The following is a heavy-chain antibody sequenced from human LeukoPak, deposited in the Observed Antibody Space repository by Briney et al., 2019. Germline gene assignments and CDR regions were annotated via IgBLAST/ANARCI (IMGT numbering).Heavy chain of an antibody. V-gene: IGHV1-2*02. CDR1: GYTFTSYA. J-gene: IGHJ3*02. CDR2: INPNSGGT. Sequence: ASVKVSCKASGYTFTSYAMNWVRQAPGQGLEWMGSINPNSGGTNYAQKFQGRVTMTRDTSISIAYMELSRLRSDDTAVYYCARGNRYYYDSSGYYQGAAFDIWGQGTMVTVSS. D-gene: IGHD3-22*01. CDR3: ARGNRYYYDSSGYYQGAAFDI.